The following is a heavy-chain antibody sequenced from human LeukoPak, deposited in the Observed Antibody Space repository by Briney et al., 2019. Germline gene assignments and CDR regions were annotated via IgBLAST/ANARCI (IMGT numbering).Heavy chain of an antibody. V-gene: IGHV4-61*09. CDR2: IYHSGST. J-gene: IGHJ4*02. CDR1: GGSISSGSYY. D-gene: IGHD1-14*01. Sequence: PSQTLSLTCTVSGGSISSGSYYWSWIRQPAGKGLEWIGEIYHSGSTNYNPSLKSRVTISVDKSKNQFSLKLSSVTAADTAVYYCATLTRGGVDYWGQGTLVTVSS. CDR3: ATLTRGGVDY.